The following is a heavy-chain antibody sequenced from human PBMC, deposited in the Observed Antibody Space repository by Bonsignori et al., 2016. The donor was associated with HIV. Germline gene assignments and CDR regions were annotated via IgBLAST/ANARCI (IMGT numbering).Heavy chain of an antibody. V-gene: IGHV3-30*02. D-gene: IGHD2-21*01. Sequence: GGSLRLSCAASGFIFSNHGMHWVRQAPGKGLEWVAFIRYDGSNKNYTDSVKGRFTISRDNSKKILYLQMNSLRVEDTAVYFCAAEDCAGDCYSGFDYWGQGTLVTVSS. CDR2: IRYDGSNK. CDR1: GFIFSNHG. J-gene: IGHJ4*02. CDR3: AAEDCAGDCYSGFDY.